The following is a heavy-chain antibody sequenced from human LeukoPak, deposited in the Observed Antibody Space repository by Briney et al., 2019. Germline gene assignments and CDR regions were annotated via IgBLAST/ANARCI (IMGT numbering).Heavy chain of an antibody. CDR1: GGSISSGDYY. J-gene: IGHJ4*02. D-gene: IGHD3-16*01. V-gene: IGHV4-30-4*08. CDR3: ARALPRSGYDLDYFDY. CDR2: IYYSGST. Sequence: PSETLSLTCTVSGGSISSGDYYWSWIRQPPGTGLEWIGYIYYSGSTYYNPSLKSRVTISVDTSKNQFSLKLSSVTAADTAVYYCARALPRSGYDLDYFDYWGQGTLVTVSS.